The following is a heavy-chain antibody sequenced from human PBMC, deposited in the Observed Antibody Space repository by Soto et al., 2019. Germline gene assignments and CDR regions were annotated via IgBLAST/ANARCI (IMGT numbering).Heavy chain of an antibody. CDR3: AREKELHYYGMDV. V-gene: IGHV4-34*01. CDR2: INHSGST. Sequence: SETLSLTCAVYGGSFSGYYWSWIRQPPGKGLEWIGEINHSGSTNYNPSLKSRVTISVDTSKNQFSLKLSSVTAADTAVYYCAREKELHYYGMDVWGQGTTVTVSS. J-gene: IGHJ6*02. CDR1: GGSFSGYY. D-gene: IGHD1-7*01.